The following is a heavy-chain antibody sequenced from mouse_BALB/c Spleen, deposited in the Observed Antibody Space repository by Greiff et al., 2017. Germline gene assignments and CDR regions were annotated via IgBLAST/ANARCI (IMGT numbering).Heavy chain of an antibody. V-gene: IGHV1-7*01. CDR2: INPSTGYT. CDR1: GYTFTSYW. CDR3: ARDSSGYLYAMDY. D-gene: IGHD3-2*01. Sequence: QVQLKESGAELAKPGASVKMSCKASGYTFTSYWMHWVKQRPGQGLEWIGYINPSTGYTEYNQKFKDKATLTADKSSSTAYMQLSSLTSEDSAVYYCARDSSGYLYAMDYGGQGTSVTVSS. J-gene: IGHJ4*01.